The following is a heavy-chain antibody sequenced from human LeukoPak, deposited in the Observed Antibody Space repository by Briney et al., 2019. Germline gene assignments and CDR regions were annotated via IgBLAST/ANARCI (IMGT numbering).Heavy chain of an antibody. V-gene: IGHV4-39*01. D-gene: IGHD3-3*01. Sequence: SETLSLTCTVSGGSISSSSYYWGWIRQPPGKGLEWIGSIYYSGSTYYNPSLKSRVTISVDTSKNQFSLKLSSVTAADTAVYYCARRTEYDFWSGTNAFDIWGQGTMVTVSS. CDR1: GGSISSSSYY. CDR2: IYYSGST. CDR3: ARRTEYDFWSGTNAFDI. J-gene: IGHJ3*02.